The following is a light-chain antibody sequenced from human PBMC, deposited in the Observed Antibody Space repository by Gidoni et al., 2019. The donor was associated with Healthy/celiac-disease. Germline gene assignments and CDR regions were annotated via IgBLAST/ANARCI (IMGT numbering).Light chain of an antibody. CDR3: QQLNSYLNT. CDR1: QGISSY. Sequence: DIQLTQSPSFLSASVGDRVTITCRASQGISSYLAWYQQKPGKAPKLLIYAASTLQSGVPSRFSGSGSGTEFTLTIISLQPEDFATYYCQQLNSYLNTFGQGTRLEIK. CDR2: AAS. V-gene: IGKV1-9*01. J-gene: IGKJ5*01.